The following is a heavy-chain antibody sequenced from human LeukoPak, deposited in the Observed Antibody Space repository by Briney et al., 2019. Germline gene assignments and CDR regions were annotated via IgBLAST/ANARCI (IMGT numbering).Heavy chain of an antibody. CDR2: INPNSGGT. CDR1: GYTFTGYY. CDR3: ARGVVPAAICCVDRNCFDP. J-gene: IGHJ5*02. D-gene: IGHD2-2*01. V-gene: IGHV1-2*02. Sequence: ASVKVSCKASGYTFTGYYMHWVRQAPGQGLEWMGWINPNSGGTNYAQKFQGRVTMTRDTSISTAYMELSRLRSDDTAVYYCARGVVPAAICCVDRNCFDPCGQGTLVTVSS.